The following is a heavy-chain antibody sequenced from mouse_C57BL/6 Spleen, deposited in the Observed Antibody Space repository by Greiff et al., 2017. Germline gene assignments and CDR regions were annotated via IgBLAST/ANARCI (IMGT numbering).Heavy chain of an antibody. CDR2: IDPANGNT. Sequence: EVQLVESVAELVRPGASVKLSCTASGFNIKNTYMHWVKQRPEQGLEWIGRIDPANGNTKYAPKFQGKATKTAYTSSNTAYLQLSSLTSEDTAIYYCASSPSAYSPPDYWGQGTTLTVSS. D-gene: IGHD2-12*01. V-gene: IGHV14-3*01. J-gene: IGHJ2*01. CDR1: GFNIKNTY. CDR3: ASSPSAYSPPDY.